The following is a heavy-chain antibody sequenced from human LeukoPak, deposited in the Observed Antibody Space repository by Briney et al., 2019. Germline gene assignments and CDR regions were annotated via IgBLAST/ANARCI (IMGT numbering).Heavy chain of an antibody. CDR3: ARDNLGYFDL. J-gene: IGHJ2*01. Sequence: GGSLRLSCAASGFTFSSYAMSWVRQAPGKGLEWVSSISSSSSYIYYADSVKGRFTISRDNAKNSLYLQMNSLRAEDTAVYYCARDNLGYFDLWGRGTLVTVSS. CDR2: ISSSSSYI. D-gene: IGHD7-27*01. CDR1: GFTFSSYA. V-gene: IGHV3-21*01.